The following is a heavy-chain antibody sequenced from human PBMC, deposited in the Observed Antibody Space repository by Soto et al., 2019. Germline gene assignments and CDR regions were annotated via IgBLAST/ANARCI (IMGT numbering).Heavy chain of an antibody. J-gene: IGHJ4*02. CDR3: AREYEDLTAIVDY. V-gene: IGHV3-21*06. CDR1: GFTFTRYS. D-gene: IGHD3-3*01. Sequence: EVQLVESGGGLVKPGGSLRLSCAASGFTFTRYSMNWVRQAPGKGLEWVSYISSPTNDIYYGDSVKGRFTISRDNAKNSLYLEMNSLRAEDTAVYYCAREYEDLTAIVDYWGQGTLVTVSS. CDR2: ISSPTNDI.